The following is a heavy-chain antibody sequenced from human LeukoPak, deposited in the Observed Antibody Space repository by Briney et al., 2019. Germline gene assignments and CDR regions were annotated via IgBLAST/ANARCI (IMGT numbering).Heavy chain of an antibody. CDR1: GFTFNTYS. J-gene: IGHJ5*02. CDR3: ARDTRLGYCSNTKCYASWFDP. Sequence: GGSLRLSCAASGFTFNTYSMNWVRQAPGKGLEWVSYISSSSSTIYYADSVKGRFTISRDNAKNSLYLQMNSLRDEDTALYYCARDTRLGYCSNTKCYASWFDPWGQGTLVTVSS. V-gene: IGHV3-48*02. D-gene: IGHD2-2*01. CDR2: ISSSSSTI.